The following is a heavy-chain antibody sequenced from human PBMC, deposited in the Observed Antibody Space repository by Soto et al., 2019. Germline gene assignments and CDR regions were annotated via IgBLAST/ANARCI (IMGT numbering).Heavy chain of an antibody. CDR3: VSDPNWEWGY. CDR2: INYSGVST. CDR1: GFVFASND. J-gene: IGHJ4*02. Sequence: PGGSLRLSCAASGFVFASNDMNWVRQRPGKGLEWVSNINYSGVSTYYSDAVKGRFTISRDNSRNILHLEMNSLTVDDTAVYYCVSDPNWEWGYWGQGTPVTVSS. V-gene: IGHV3-23*01. D-gene: IGHD1-26*01.